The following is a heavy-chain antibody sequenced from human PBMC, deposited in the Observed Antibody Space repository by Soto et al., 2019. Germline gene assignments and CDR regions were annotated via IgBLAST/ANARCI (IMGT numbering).Heavy chain of an antibody. CDR2: ISGSDGST. D-gene: IGHD3-10*01. J-gene: IGHJ4*02. V-gene: IGHV3-23*01. CDR1: GFTFSSYG. Sequence: GSLRLSCVASGFTFSSYGMSWVRQAPGKGLEWVSAISGSDGSTYYADSVKGRFTISRDNSKNTLYLQMNSLRAEDTAVYYCAKDSRVTMVRGVIIPPGYWGQGTLVTVSS. CDR3: AKDSRVTMVRGVIIPPGY.